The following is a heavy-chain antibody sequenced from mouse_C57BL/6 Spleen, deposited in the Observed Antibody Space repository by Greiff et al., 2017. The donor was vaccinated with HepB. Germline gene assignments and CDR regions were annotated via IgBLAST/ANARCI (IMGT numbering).Heavy chain of an antibody. CDR1: GFTFSDYG. Sequence: EVQLVESGGGLVKPGGSLKLSCAASGFTFSDYGMHWVRQAPEKGLEWVAYISSGSSTIYYADTVKGRFTISRDNAKNTLFLQMTSLRSEDTAMYYCARGDYGSSSPYAMDYWGQGTSVTVSS. V-gene: IGHV5-17*01. CDR3: ARGDYGSSSPYAMDY. CDR2: ISSGSSTI. D-gene: IGHD1-1*01. J-gene: IGHJ4*01.